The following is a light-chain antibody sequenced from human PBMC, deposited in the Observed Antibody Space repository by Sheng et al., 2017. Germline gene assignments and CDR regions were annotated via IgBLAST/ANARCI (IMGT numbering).Light chain of an antibody. V-gene: IGKV1-39*01. CDR1: QSINSY. Sequence: DIQMTQSPSSLSASVGDRVTITCRASQSINSYLNWYQQKPGKAPKVLIYAASSLQSGVPSRFSGSGSGTDFTLTISSLQPEDFATYYCQQSYTTPRTFGQGTKVEI. CDR2: AAS. J-gene: IGKJ1*01. CDR3: QQSYTTPRT.